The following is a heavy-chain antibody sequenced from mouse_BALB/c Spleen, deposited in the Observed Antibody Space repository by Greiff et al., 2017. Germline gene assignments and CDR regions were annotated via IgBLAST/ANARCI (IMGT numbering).Heavy chain of an antibody. CDR3: ARHEGYLYYAMDY. J-gene: IGHJ4*01. CDR1: GFAFSSYD. CDR2: ISPGGGST. Sequence: EVKLMESGGGLVKPGGSLKLSCAASGFAFSSYDMSWVRQTPEKRLEWVAYISPGGGSTYYQDTVKGRFTISRDNAKNTLYLQMSRLKSEDTAMYYCARHEGYLYYAMDYWGQGTSVTVSS. V-gene: IGHV5-12-1*01. D-gene: IGHD5-1*01.